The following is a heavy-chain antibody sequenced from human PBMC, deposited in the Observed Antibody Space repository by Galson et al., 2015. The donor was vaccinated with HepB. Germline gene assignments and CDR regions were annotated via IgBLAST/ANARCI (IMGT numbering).Heavy chain of an antibody. J-gene: IGHJ5*02. CDR3: ARGRYYDFWSGYRNWFDP. V-gene: IGHV3-30-3*01. CDR2: ISYDGSNK. CDR1: GFTFSSYA. D-gene: IGHD3-3*01. Sequence: SLRLSCAASGFTFSSYAMHWVRQAPGKGLEWVAVISYDGSNKYYADSVKGRFTISRDNSKNTLYLQMNSLRAEDTAVYYCARGRYYDFWSGYRNWFDPWGQGTLVTVSS.